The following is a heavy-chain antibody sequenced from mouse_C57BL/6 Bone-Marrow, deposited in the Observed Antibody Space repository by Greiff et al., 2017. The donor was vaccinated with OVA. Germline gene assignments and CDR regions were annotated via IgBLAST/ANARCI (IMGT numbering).Heavy chain of an antibody. Sequence: EVQVVESGGGLVKPGGSLKLSCAASGFTFSDYGMHWVRQAPEKGLEWVAYISSGSSTIYYADTVKDRFTISRYNAMNTLFLQMTSLRSYDTAMYYCTMGRGDYWGQGTTLTVSS. V-gene: IGHV5-17*01. CDR2: ISSGSSTI. J-gene: IGHJ2*01. CDR1: GFTFSDYG. D-gene: IGHD1-1*01. CDR3: TMGRGDY.